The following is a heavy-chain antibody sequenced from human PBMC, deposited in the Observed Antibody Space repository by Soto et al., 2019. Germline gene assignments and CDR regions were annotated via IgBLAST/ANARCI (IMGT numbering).Heavy chain of an antibody. CDR1: GFTFSSYS. D-gene: IGHD1-1*01. J-gene: IGHJ4*02. CDR2: INDDGIST. Sequence: LRLSCAASGFTFSSYSMNWVRQVPGKGPEWVSRINDDGISTNYADSVKGRFTISRDNAKNTLYLQMNALRVEDTAVYYCTRGPRSTSTGTGAFWGQGTLVTVSS. V-gene: IGHV3-74*01. CDR3: TRGPRSTSTGTGAF.